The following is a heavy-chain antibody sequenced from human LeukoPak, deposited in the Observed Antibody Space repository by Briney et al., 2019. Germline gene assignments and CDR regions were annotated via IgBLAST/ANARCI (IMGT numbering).Heavy chain of an antibody. CDR2: IYHSGST. V-gene: IGHV4-4*02. Sequence: PSETLSLTCAVSGGSISSNTWWSWVRQPPGKGLEWIGEIYHSGSTNYNPSLKGRVTISLDKSKNQFSLKMTSVTAADTAVYYCARNPGSDYPEWWGQGALVTVSS. D-gene: IGHD4-17*01. CDR1: GGSISSNTW. CDR3: ARNPGSDYPEW. J-gene: IGHJ1*01.